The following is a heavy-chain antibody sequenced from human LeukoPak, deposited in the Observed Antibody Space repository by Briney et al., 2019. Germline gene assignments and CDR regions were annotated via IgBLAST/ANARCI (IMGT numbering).Heavy chain of an antibody. Sequence: ASVRVSCKASGYTFTSYDIYWVRQATGHGLEWRGWMNPNRGNTGYAQKFQGRVTMTRNTSISTAYMELSSLRSEDTAVYYCARIWFVESRVWRALYYYYGMDVWGQGTTVTVSS. V-gene: IGHV1-8*01. CDR3: ARIWFVESRVWRALYYYYGMDV. CDR1: GYTFTSYD. CDR2: MNPNRGNT. J-gene: IGHJ6*02. D-gene: IGHD3-10*01.